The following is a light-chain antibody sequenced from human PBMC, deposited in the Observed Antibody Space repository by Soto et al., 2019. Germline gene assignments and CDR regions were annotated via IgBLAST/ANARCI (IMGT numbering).Light chain of an antibody. V-gene: IGKV3-20*01. CDR3: QQYGTSRT. J-gene: IGKJ1*01. CDR1: QSVSSTY. Sequence: EIVLTQSPGTLSLSPGERATLSCRASQSVSSTYLAWYQQKPGQAPRLLIYGAYSRATGIPDRFSGSGSGTDFTLTITRLEPEDFGVFYCQQYGTSRTFGQGTKVEIK. CDR2: GAY.